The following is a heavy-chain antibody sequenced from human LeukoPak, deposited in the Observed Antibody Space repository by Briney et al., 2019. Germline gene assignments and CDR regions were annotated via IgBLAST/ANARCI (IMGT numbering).Heavy chain of an antibody. Sequence: XXVRRAXXQGLEWMGWINLNNGFTDYAHNLQGRVTMTRDTSITTAYMELSGLTSDDTAVYYCARDDPRDLVDIDYWGQGTLVTVSS. D-gene: IGHD3/OR15-3a*01. V-gene: IGHV1-2*02. CDR3: ARDDPRDLVDIDY. CDR2: INLNNGFT. J-gene: IGHJ4*02.